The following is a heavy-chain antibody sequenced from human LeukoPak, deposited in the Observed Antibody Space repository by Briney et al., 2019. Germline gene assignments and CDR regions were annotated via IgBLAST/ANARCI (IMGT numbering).Heavy chain of an antibody. V-gene: IGHV3-23*01. Sequence: GGSLRLSCAASGFTFSSYAMSWVRQAPGKGLEWVSAMSGSGDRTYYADPVKGRFTMSRDNSKNTLYVQKKSLRAEDTAIYYCAKALPDGCSLDYWGEGTLVTDSS. CDR2: MSGSGDRT. CDR1: GFTFSSYA. CDR3: AKALPDGCSLDY. D-gene: IGHD1-14*01. J-gene: IGHJ4*02.